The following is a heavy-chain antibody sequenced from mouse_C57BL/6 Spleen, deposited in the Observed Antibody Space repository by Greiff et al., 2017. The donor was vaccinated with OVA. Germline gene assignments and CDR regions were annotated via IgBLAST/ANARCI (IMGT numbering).Heavy chain of an antibody. J-gene: IGHJ3*01. CDR1: GYTFTSYW. D-gene: IGHD1-1*01. Sequence: QVQLQQSGAELVKPGASVKLSCKASGYTFTSYWMQWVKQRPGQGLEWIGEIDPSDSYTNYNQKFKGKATLTVDTSSSTAYMQLSSLTSEDSAVYYCARDYGSSHWGQGTLVTVSA. V-gene: IGHV1-50*01. CDR2: IDPSDSYT. CDR3: ARDYGSSH.